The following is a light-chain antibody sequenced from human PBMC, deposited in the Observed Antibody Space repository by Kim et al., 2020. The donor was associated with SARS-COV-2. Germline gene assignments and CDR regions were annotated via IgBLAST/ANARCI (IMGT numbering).Light chain of an antibody. J-gene: IGKJ2*01. CDR2: SAS. CDR1: QMISSSY. Sequence: ASVGDSANITCQASQMISSSYLNWYVQTTRKAPKRLIYSASCLESRLPSRFSGSVSTTDFSRTISSLQIEYFAIYYCQQSDTTPYTFGQGTKLEI. CDR3: QQSDTTPYT. V-gene: IGKV1-39*01.